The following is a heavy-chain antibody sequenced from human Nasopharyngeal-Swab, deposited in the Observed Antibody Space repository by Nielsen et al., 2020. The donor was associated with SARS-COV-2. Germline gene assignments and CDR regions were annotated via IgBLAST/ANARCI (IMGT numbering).Heavy chain of an antibody. CDR3: ARTHVSYYRNWFDP. Sequence: RQAPGKGLEWIGSIYYSGSTNYNPSLKSRVTISVDTSKNQFSLKLSSVTAADTAVYYCARTHVSYYRNWFDPWGQGTLVTVSS. V-gene: IGHV4-39*07. J-gene: IGHJ5*02. CDR2: IYYSGST. D-gene: IGHD3-10*01.